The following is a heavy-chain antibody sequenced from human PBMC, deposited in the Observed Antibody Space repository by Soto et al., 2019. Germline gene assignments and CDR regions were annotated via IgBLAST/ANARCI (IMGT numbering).Heavy chain of an antibody. J-gene: IGHJ5*02. CDR1: GLTVSTTY. CDR3: ARVQQGWFDP. Sequence: EVQLVESGGSLVQPGGSLRLSCAVSGLTVSTTYMSWVRQAPGKGLEWVSIIQSGNNIYYADSVEGRFTISRDSSKNTVNLQMNNLRVDDTAVYYCARVQQGWFDPWGQGTLVTVSS. CDR2: IQSGNNI. V-gene: IGHV3-66*01.